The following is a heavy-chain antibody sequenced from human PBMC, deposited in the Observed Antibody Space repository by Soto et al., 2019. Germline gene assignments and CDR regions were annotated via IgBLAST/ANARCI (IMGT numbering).Heavy chain of an antibody. Sequence: SQTLSLTCAISGDSVSSNSAAWTWIRQSPSRGLEWLGRTYYRSKWYNDYAESVKSRITINPDTSKNQFSLQLNSVTPEDTAVYYCAGVTGSHYYYYGMDGWGQGTTVTVSS. CDR2: TYYRSKWYN. V-gene: IGHV6-1*01. CDR1: GDSVSSNSAA. CDR3: AGVTGSHYYYYGMDG. J-gene: IGHJ6*02. D-gene: IGHD5-18*01.